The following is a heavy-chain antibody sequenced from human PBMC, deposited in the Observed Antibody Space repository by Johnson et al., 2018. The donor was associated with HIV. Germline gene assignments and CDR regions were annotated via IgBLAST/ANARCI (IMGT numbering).Heavy chain of an antibody. CDR2: IHSGGST. CDR3: ARDNGYYYDSSGSRNAFDI. Sequence: VQLVESGGGVVQPGGSLRLSCAVFGFTVSRNYMSWVRQAPGKGMEWVSVIHSGGSTYYADSVKGRFTISRDNSKNTLYLQMNSLRAEDTAVYYCARDNGYYYDSSGSRNAFDIWGQGTMVTVSS. V-gene: IGHV3-66*01. CDR1: GFTVSRNY. J-gene: IGHJ3*02. D-gene: IGHD3-22*01.